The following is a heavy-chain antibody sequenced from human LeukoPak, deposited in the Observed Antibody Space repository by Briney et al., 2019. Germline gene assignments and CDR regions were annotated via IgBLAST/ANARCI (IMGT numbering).Heavy chain of an antibody. D-gene: IGHD1-26*01. J-gene: IGHJ4*02. CDR3: TRESGAFSPFGF. V-gene: IGHV4-4*02. Sequence: SSGTLSLTCAVSGGSILTTNWWSWVRQPPGKGLEWIGEVHLSGASNYNPSLKSRVNMSIDKSKNQLSLELTSVTAADTAIYYCTRESGAFSPFGFWGQGTLVTVSS. CDR2: VHLSGAS. CDR1: GGSILTTNW.